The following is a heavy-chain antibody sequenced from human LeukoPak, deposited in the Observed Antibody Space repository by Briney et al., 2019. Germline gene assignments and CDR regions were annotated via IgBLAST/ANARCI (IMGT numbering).Heavy chain of an antibody. J-gene: IGHJ4*02. CDR2: IRYDGSNK. Sequence: GGSLRLSCAASGFTFSSYGMHWVRQAPGKGLEWVAFIRYDGSNKYYVDSVKGRFTISRDNSKNTLYLQMNSLRAEDTAVYYCASLPDTPMEDFDYWGQGTLVTVSS. D-gene: IGHD5-18*01. CDR3: ASLPDTPMEDFDY. V-gene: IGHV3-30*02. CDR1: GFTFSSYG.